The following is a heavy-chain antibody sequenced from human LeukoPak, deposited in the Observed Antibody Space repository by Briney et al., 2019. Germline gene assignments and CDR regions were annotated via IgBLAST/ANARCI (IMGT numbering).Heavy chain of an antibody. CDR2: IYYSGST. J-gene: IGHJ4*02. Sequence: SETLSLTCTVSGGSISSSSYYWGWIRQPPGKGLEWIGSIYYSGSTYYNPSLKSRVTISVDTSKNQFSLKLSSVTAADTAVYYCARGSEGSLWFGEFYYFDYWGQGTLVTVSS. CDR1: GGSISSSSYY. D-gene: IGHD3-10*01. CDR3: ARGSEGSLWFGEFYYFDY. V-gene: IGHV4-39*07.